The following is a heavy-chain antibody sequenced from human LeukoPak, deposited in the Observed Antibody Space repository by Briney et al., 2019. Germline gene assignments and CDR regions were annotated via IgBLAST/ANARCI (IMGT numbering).Heavy chain of an antibody. CDR1: GFTFSSYA. V-gene: IGHV3-30-3*01. CDR2: ISYDGSNK. CDR3: ARARRYRSSWYHDY. Sequence: GGSLRLSCAASGFTFSSYAMHWVRQAPGKGLEWVAVISYDGSNKYYADSVKGRFTISRDNSKNTLYLQMNSLRAEDTAVYYCARARRYRSSWYHDYWGQGSLVTVSS. J-gene: IGHJ4*02. D-gene: IGHD6-13*01.